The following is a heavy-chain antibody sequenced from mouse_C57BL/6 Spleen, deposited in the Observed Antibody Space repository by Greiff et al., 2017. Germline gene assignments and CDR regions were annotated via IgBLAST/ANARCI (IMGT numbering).Heavy chain of an antibody. CDR2: IDPSDSYT. V-gene: IGHV1-69*01. CDR1: GYTFTSYW. J-gene: IGHJ3*01. CDR3: ARGARFAY. Sequence: VQLQQPGAELVMPGASVKLSCKASGYTFTSYWMHWVKQRPGQDLEWIGEIDPSDSYTNYNQKFKGKSTLTVDKSSSTAYMQLSILTSEDSAVYYCARGARFAYWGQGTLVTVSA.